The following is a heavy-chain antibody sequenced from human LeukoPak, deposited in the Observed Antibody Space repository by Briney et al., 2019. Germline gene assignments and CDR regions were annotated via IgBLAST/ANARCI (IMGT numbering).Heavy chain of an antibody. CDR3: AKEVGYDDEPSRDAYNHGGYYFDS. V-gene: IGHV3-23*01. CDR2: IRGRGGST. CDR1: GFTFSSYA. D-gene: IGHD5-24*01. Sequence: GALRLSCASSGFTFSSYAMSWVRQAPGEGLEWVSAIRGRGGSTCYADSVKGRLAISRDNSKSTLYLQMTSLRAEDTDVYSCAKEVGYDDEPSRDAYNHGGYYFDSWGQGTLVTVSS. J-gene: IGHJ4*02.